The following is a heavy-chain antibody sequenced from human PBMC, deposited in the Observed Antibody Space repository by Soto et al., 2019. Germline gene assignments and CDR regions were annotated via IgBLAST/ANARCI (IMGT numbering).Heavy chain of an antibody. V-gene: IGHV3-23*01. D-gene: IGHD2-2*01. J-gene: IGHJ4*01. CDR3: AKGRSYIDIVTVPAARISPDY. CDR1: GFTFSSYA. CDR2: ISGSGGST. Sequence: EVQLLESEGGLVQPGGSLRLSCAASGFTFSSYAMSWVRQATGKRLEWVSAISGSGGSTFYADSMKGLFPISRDNSNTALELQMNTLRAEDTAVYYCAKGRSYIDIVTVPAARISPDYWGQGTLVTVSS.